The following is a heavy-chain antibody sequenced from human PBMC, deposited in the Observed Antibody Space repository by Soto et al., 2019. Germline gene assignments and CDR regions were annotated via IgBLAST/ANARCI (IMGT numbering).Heavy chain of an antibody. CDR2: IYYSGST. CDR3: ARGCSGGSCNSDYYYGMDV. J-gene: IGHJ6*02. Sequence: SETLSLTCTVSGGSVSSGSYYWSWIRQPPGKGLEWIGYIYYSGSTNYNPSLKSRVTISVDTSKNQFSLKLSSVTAADTAVYYCARGCSGGSCNSDYYYGMDVWGQGTTVTVSS. D-gene: IGHD2-15*01. CDR1: GGSVSSGSYY. V-gene: IGHV4-61*01.